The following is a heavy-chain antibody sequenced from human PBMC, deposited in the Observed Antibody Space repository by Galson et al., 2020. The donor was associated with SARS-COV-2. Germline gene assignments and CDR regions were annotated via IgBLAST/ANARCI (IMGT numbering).Heavy chain of an antibody. Sequence: GESLKISCKVSGYTFTELSMHWVRQAPGKGLEWMGGFDPEDGETIYAQKFQGRVTMTEDTSTDTAYMELSSLRSEDTAVYYCATAPGIAAAGSWFDPWGQGTLVTVSS. CDR3: ATAPGIAAAGSWFDP. CDR2: FDPEDGET. V-gene: IGHV1-24*01. CDR1: GYTFTELS. D-gene: IGHD6-13*01. J-gene: IGHJ5*02.